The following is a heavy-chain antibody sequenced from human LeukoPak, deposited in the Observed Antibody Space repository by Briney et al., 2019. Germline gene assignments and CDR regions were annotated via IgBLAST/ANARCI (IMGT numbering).Heavy chain of an antibody. Sequence: GGSLRLSCAASGFTFSSYGMSWVRQPPGKGLEWVSSISGSGGTTYYADSVKGRFTISRDNSKNTLYLQMNSLRADDTAVYSCAKDPPTVMANAFHIWGQGTMVTVS. CDR1: GFTFSSYG. CDR3: AKDPPTVMANAFHI. D-gene: IGHD5-18*01. J-gene: IGHJ3*02. CDR2: ISGSGGTT. V-gene: IGHV3-23*01.